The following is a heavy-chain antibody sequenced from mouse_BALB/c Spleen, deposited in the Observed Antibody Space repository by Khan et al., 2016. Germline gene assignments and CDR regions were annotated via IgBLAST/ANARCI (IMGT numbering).Heavy chain of an antibody. Sequence: QVQLQQPGAALVRPGSSVQISCKASGYAFSSYWMNWVKQRPGQGLEWIGQIYPGDGDPNYNGKLKGKATLTADKSSSTAYMQLISPTSEDSVVYFCARSEIRYGLDYWGQGTTLTVSS. CDR3: ARSEIRYGLDY. CDR1: GYAFSSYW. CDR2: IYPGDGDP. J-gene: IGHJ2*01. V-gene: IGHV1-80*01. D-gene: IGHD1-1*01.